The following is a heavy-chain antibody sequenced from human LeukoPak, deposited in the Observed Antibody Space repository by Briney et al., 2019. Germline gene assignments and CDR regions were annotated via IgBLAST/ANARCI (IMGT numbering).Heavy chain of an antibody. J-gene: IGHJ3*01. CDR2: ISWNSGSI. CDR1: GFTFDDYA. CDR3: ARREDYTIFGLDV. Sequence: GGSLRLSCAASGFTFDDYAMHWVRQAPGKGLEWVSGISWNSGSIGYADSVKGRFTISRDNAKNSLYLQMNSLRAEDTALYYCARREDYTIFGLDVWGQGTMVAVSS. V-gene: IGHV3-9*01. D-gene: IGHD3-3*01.